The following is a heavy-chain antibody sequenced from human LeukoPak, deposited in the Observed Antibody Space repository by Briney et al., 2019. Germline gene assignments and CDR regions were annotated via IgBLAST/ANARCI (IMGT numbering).Heavy chain of an antibody. D-gene: IGHD3-22*01. J-gene: IGHJ1*01. V-gene: IGHV4-39*01. CDR2: VYYSGRT. CDR3: ARRRYYDSSGYLD. Sequence: PSETLSLTCSVSGDSIRSSSYYWDWIRQSPGKGLEWIGSVYYSGRTYYNPSLESRGTISLDTSTNQFSLKLGPVTAADTAPYYCARRRYYDSSGYLDWGQGTLVTVSS. CDR1: GDSIRSSSYY.